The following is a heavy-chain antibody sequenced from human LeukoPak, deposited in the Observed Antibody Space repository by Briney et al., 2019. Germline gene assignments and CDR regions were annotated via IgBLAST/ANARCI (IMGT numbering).Heavy chain of an antibody. CDR3: ARDLVDTAMVNLDLHYYGMDV. Sequence: RPSETLSLTCTVSGGSISSFYWSWIRQPPGKGLEWIGYIYSTENTNYNPSLKSRVTISVDTSKNQFSLKVKSVTASDTAVYYCARDLVDTAMVNLDLHYYGMDVWGQGTTVTVSS. D-gene: IGHD5-18*01. J-gene: IGHJ6*02. CDR1: GGSISSFY. CDR2: IYSTENT. V-gene: IGHV4-4*08.